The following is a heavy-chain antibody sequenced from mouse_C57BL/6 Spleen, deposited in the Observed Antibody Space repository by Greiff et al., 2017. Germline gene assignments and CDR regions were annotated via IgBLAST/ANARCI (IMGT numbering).Heavy chain of an antibody. J-gene: IGHJ4*01. D-gene: IGHD2-2*01. V-gene: IGHV1-69*01. Sequence: VQLQQPGAELVMPGASVKLSCKASGYTFTSYWMHWVKQRPGQGLEWIGEIDPSDSYTNYNQKFKGKSTLTVDKSSSTAYMQLSSLTSEDSAVYYCARGEGYYDAMDYWGQGTSVTVSS. CDR3: ARGEGYYDAMDY. CDR2: IDPSDSYT. CDR1: GYTFTSYW.